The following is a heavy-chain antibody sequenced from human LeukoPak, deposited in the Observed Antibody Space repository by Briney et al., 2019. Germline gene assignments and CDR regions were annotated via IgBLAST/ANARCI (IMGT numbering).Heavy chain of an antibody. J-gene: IGHJ4*02. CDR2: INPDGRTT. CDR1: GFTFTTFW. CDR3: VTAAVAGTVY. D-gene: IGHD6-19*01. V-gene: IGHV3-74*01. Sequence: GGSLRLSCAASGFTFTTFWMNWVRQVPGKGLVWVSLINPDGRTTTYADSVKGRFTISRDNAKNTVYLQMSSLRDEDTAIYYCVTAAVAGTVYWGQGTLVTVSS.